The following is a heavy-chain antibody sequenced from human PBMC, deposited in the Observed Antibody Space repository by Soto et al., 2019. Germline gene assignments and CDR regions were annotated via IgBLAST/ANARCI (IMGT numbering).Heavy chain of an antibody. J-gene: IGHJ5*02. CDR3: AGEESTVDWFDP. CDR1: GYTFTDYF. Sequence: QVHLVQSGAEVKKPGASVPVSCKASGYTFTDYFIHWVRQAPGQGLEWMGWINPKSGGTMYAQRFQGRVTMTRDTSISTAYMELTRLRSDDTAVYSCAGEESTVDWFDPWGQGTLVTVSS. V-gene: IGHV1-2*02. CDR2: INPKSGGT. D-gene: IGHD2-21*01.